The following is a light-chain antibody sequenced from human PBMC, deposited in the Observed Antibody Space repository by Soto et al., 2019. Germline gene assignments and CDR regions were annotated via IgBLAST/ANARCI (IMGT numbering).Light chain of an antibody. Sequence: QSAPTQPRSVSGSPGQSVTISCTGTSSDVGAYNYVSWYQQHPGKAPKLMTYDVSKRPSGVPDRFSGSKSGNTASLTISGLQAEDEADYYCCSYADNYSYVFGTGTKAPS. CDR3: CSYADNYSYV. CDR1: SSDVGAYNY. V-gene: IGLV2-11*01. CDR2: DVS. J-gene: IGLJ1*01.